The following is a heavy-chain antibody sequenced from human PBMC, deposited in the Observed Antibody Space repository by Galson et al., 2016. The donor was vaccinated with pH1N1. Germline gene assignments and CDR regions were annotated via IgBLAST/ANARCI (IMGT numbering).Heavy chain of an antibody. J-gene: IGHJ4*02. V-gene: IGHV3-15*05. Sequence: SLRLSCATSGFTFSNACMTWVRQSPGKGLEWVGRIKSEADGGAINYGASVTGRFIISIDDLKNVFYLQMNSLRSEDTAMYFCTTNFYYSGPFDYWGRGTLVTVSS. CDR2: IKSEADGGAI. CDR1: GFTFSNAC. D-gene: IGHD3-10*01. CDR3: TTNFYYSGPFDY.